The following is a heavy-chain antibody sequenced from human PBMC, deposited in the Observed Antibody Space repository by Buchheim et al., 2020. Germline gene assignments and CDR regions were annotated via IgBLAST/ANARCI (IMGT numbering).Heavy chain of an antibody. J-gene: IGHJ4*02. Sequence: QVQLQESGPGLVKPSETLSLTCTVSGGSISTYYWSWIRQPPGKGLEWIGYIYNSGSTNYSPSLKSRVTISVDTSKNQFSLKLSSVTAADTAVYYCTRGQQGGATHWGQGTL. CDR2: IYNSGST. CDR1: GGSISTYY. V-gene: IGHV4-59*01. CDR3: TRGQQGGATH. D-gene: IGHD1-26*01.